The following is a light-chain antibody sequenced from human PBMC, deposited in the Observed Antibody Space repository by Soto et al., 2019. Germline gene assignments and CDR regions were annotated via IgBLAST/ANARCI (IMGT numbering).Light chain of an antibody. J-gene: IGLJ2*01. CDR3: GAWDNSLTGGV. CDR1: ASNNGNNY. CDR2: ENY. Sequence: QSVLTQPPSVSAAPGQKVPISCSGNASNNGNNYVSWYQQLPGTAPKLLIYENYERPSGIPDRFSGSKSGTSATLGITGLQTGDEADYYCGAWDNSLTGGVFGGGTKLTVL. V-gene: IGLV1-51*02.